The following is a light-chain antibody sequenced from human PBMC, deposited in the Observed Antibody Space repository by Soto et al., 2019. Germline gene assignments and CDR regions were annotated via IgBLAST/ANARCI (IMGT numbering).Light chain of an antibody. J-gene: IGLJ1*01. CDR3: SSYGGSNIPLYV. V-gene: IGLV2-8*01. CDR1: GSDVGAYKY. Sequence: QSVLTQPPSASGSPGQSLTISCAGTGSDVGAYKYVSWYQQHPGKAPKLIIYEVDKRPSGVPDRFSGSKSCNTASLTVSGLQAEDEADYYCSSYGGSNIPLYVFGAGTKVTVL. CDR2: EVD.